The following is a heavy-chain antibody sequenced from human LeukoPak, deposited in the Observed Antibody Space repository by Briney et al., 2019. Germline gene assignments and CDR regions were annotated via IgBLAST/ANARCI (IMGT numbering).Heavy chain of an antibody. D-gene: IGHD1-26*01. J-gene: IGHJ6*02. CDR3: ARDDGWELRYYGMDV. V-gene: IGHV3-74*01. Sequence: GGSLRLSCAASGFTFSSYWMYWVRQAPGKGLVWVSRINSDGSSTSYADSVKGRFTISRDNAKNTLYLQMNSLRAEDTAVYYCARDDGWELRYYGMDVWGQGTTVTVSS. CDR2: INSDGSST. CDR1: GFTFSSYW.